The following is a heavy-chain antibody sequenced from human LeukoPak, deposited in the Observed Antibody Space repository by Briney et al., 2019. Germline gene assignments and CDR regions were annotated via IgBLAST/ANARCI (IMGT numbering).Heavy chain of an antibody. D-gene: IGHD6-13*01. Sequence: GGSLRLSCAASGFTFSDYYMSWIRQAPGKGLEWVSXXXSSGSTIYYADSVKGRFTISRDNAKNSLYLQMNSLRAEDTAVYYCARGGEYSSSWYGNLNYWGQGTLVTVSS. CDR1: GFTFSDYY. CDR2: XXSSGSTI. V-gene: IGHV3-11*01. J-gene: IGHJ4*02. CDR3: ARGGEYSSSWYGNLNY.